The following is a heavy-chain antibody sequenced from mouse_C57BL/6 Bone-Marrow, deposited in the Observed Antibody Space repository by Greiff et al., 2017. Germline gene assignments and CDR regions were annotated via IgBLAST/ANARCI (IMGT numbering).Heavy chain of an antibody. Sequence: QVQLQQPGAELVRPGASVTLSCKASGYTFTDYEMHWVKQTPVHGLEWIGAIDPETGGTAYNQKFKGKAILTADKSSSTAYMGLRSLTSEDSAVDYCTNYYGKDAMDYWGQGTSVTVSS. CDR3: TNYYGKDAMDY. D-gene: IGHD1-1*01. CDR2: IDPETGGT. J-gene: IGHJ4*01. V-gene: IGHV1-15*01. CDR1: GYTFTDYE.